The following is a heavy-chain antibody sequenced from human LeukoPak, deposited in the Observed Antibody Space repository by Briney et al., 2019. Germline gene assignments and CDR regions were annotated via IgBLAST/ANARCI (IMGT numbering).Heavy chain of an antibody. Sequence: GSLRLSCAASGFTFSNAWMSWVRQAPGKGLEWVAYTSRGGSDISYADSVKGRFTISTDNANSSLYLQMNSLRAEDTAVYFCVRARLIRLENFFDYWGQGTLVTVSS. J-gene: IGHJ4*02. CDR2: TSRGGSDI. CDR1: GFTFSNAW. V-gene: IGHV3-11*04. D-gene: IGHD2-21*02. CDR3: VRARLIRLENFFDY.